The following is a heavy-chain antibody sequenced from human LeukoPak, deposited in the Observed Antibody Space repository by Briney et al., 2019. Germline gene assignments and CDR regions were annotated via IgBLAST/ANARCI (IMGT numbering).Heavy chain of an antibody. V-gene: IGHV3-9*01. D-gene: IGHD6-13*01. CDR3: AKDLSSSSWYMAFDY. J-gene: IGHJ4*02. CDR2: ISWNSGSI. Sequence: PGRSLRLSCAASGFTFDDYAMHWVRQAPGKGLEWVSGISWNSGSIGYADSVKGRFTISRDNAKNSLYLQMNSLRAEDTALYCCAKDLSSSSWYMAFDYWGQGTLVAVSS. CDR1: GFTFDDYA.